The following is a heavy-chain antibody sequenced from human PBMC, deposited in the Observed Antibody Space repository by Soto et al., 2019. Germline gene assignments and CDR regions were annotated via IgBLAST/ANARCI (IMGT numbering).Heavy chain of an antibody. CDR2: IKSKTDGGTT. V-gene: IGHV3-15*07. J-gene: IGHJ6*02. Sequence: PGGSLRLSCAASGFTFSNAWMNWVRQAPGKGLEWVGRIKSKTDGGTTDYAAPVKGRFTISRDDSKNTLYLQMNSLKTEDTAVYYCTTDMGHGDYFWGNYGMDVWGQGTTVTVSS. D-gene: IGHD4-17*01. CDR1: GFTFSNAW. CDR3: TTDMGHGDYFWGNYGMDV.